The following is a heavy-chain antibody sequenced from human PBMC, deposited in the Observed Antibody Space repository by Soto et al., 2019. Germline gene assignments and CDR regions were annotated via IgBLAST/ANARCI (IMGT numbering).Heavy chain of an antibody. D-gene: IGHD2-15*01. CDR1: GFTFRAYT. V-gene: IGHV3-21*01. CDR2: IRGFSPYT. J-gene: IGHJ6*02. Sequence: GGSLRLSCVSSGFTFRAYTINFIRQALGNGLEWVSGIRGFSPYTFYAESVKGRFTISRDNAKNSLYLQINSLRAEDTAVYYCARDRGYDAHDYYYNARDVWGQGTTVTVSS. CDR3: ARDRGYDAHDYYYNARDV.